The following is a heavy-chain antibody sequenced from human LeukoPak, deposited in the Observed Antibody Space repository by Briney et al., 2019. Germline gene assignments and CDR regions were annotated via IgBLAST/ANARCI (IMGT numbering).Heavy chain of an antibody. Sequence: SSETLSLTCTVSGGSVSSGSYSWSWIRQPPGKGLEWIGYIYYSGSTNYNPSLKSRVTISVDTSKNQFSLKLSSVTAADTAVYYCARASYDYVWGSYRYTYQPRNNWFDPWGQGTLVTVSS. V-gene: IGHV4-61*01. J-gene: IGHJ5*02. D-gene: IGHD3-16*02. CDR3: ARASYDYVWGSYRYTYQPRNNWFDP. CDR1: GGSVSSGSYS. CDR2: IYYSGST.